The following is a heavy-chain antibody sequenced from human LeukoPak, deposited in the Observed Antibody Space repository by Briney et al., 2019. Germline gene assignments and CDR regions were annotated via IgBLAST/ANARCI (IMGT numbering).Heavy chain of an antibody. J-gene: IGHJ5*02. V-gene: IGHV4-31*03. CDR2: IYYSGST. D-gene: IGHD6-13*01. Sequence: SETLSLTCTVSGGSISSGGYYWSWIRQHPGTGLEWIGYIYYSGSTYYNPSLKSRVTISVDTSKNQFSLKLSSVTAADTAVYYCARDYVAAGTVPWFDPWGQGTLVTVSS. CDR1: GGSISSGGYY. CDR3: ARDYVAAGTVPWFDP.